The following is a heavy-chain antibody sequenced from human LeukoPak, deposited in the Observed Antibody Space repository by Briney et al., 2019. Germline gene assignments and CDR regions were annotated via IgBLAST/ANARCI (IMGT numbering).Heavy chain of an antibody. V-gene: IGHV4-59*10. CDR3: ARGAFGYFDY. CDR1: GGSFSGYY. J-gene: IGHJ4*02. Sequence: SETLSLTCAVYGGSFSGYYWGWIRQPAGKGLEWIGRIYTSGSTNYNPSLKSRVTMSVDTSKNQFSLKLSSVTAADTAVYYCARGAFGYFDYWGQGTLVTVSS. D-gene: IGHD3-16*01. CDR2: IYTSGST.